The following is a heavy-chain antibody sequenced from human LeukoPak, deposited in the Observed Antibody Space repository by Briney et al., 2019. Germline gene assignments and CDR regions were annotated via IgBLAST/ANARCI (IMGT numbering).Heavy chain of an antibody. Sequence: GGSLRLSCAASGFTFSSYAMHWVRQAPGKGLEWVAVISYDGSNKYYADSVKGRFTISRDNSKNTLYLQMNSLRAEDTAVYYCAKFISPDYYDSSGSEYYFDYWGQGTLVTVSS. CDR1: GFTFSSYA. V-gene: IGHV3-30-3*02. D-gene: IGHD3-22*01. CDR2: ISYDGSNK. J-gene: IGHJ4*02. CDR3: AKFISPDYYDSSGSEYYFDY.